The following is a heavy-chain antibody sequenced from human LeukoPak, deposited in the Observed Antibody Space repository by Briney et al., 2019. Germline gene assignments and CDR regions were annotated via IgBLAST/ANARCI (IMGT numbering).Heavy chain of an antibody. D-gene: IGHD3-10*01. CDR3: AKAAVLWFGEYLFDY. Sequence: GRPLRLSCAASGFTFSSYAMSWVRQAPGKGLEWVSAISGSGGSTYYADSVKGRFTISRDNSKNTLYLQMNSLRAEDTAVYYCAKAAVLWFGEYLFDYWGQGTLVTVSS. J-gene: IGHJ4*02. V-gene: IGHV3-23*01. CDR2: ISGSGGST. CDR1: GFTFSSYA.